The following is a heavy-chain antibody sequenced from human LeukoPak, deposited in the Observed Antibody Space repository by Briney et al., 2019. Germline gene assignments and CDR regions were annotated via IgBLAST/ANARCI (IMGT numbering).Heavy chain of an antibody. CDR3: ARVIMDDYVRGSYSTAFDI. D-gene: IGHD3-16*01. J-gene: IGHJ3*02. CDR1: GGTFSSYA. V-gene: IGHV1-69*06. Sequence: SVKVSCKASGGTFSSYAISWVRQAPGQGLEWMGGIIPIFGTANYAQKFQGRVTITADKSTSTAYMELSSLRSEDTAVYYCARVIMDDYVRGSYSTAFDIWGQGTMVTVSS. CDR2: IIPIFGTA.